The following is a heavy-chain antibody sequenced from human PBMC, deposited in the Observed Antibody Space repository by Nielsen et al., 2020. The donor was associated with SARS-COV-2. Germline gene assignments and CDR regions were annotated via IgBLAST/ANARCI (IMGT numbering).Heavy chain of an antibody. CDR1: GFTFDDYT. CDR2: ISWDGGST. J-gene: IGHJ3*02. Sequence: GGSLRLSCAASGFTFDDYTMHWVRHAPGKGLEWVSLISWDGGSTYYADSVKGRFTISRDNSKNSLYLQMNSLRTEDTALYYCAKLPSHYGDYDAFDIWGQGTMVTVSS. V-gene: IGHV3-43*01. D-gene: IGHD4-17*01. CDR3: AKLPSHYGDYDAFDI.